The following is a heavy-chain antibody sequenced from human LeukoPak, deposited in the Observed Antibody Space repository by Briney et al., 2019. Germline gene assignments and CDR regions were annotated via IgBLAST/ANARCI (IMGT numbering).Heavy chain of an antibody. CDR1: GGSISSYY. Sequence: SETLSLTCTVSGGSISSYYWSWIRQPPGKGLEWIGYIYYSGSTNYNPSLKSRVTMSVDTSKNQFSLRLSSVTAADTAVYYCARAAVTGTPLSFDYWAREPWSPSPQ. CDR3: ARAAVTGTPLSFDY. CDR2: IYYSGST. V-gene: IGHV4-59*01. J-gene: IGHJ4*02. D-gene: IGHD6-19*01.